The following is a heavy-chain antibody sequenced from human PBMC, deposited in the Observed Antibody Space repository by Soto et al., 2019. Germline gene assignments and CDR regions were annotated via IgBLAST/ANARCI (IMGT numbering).Heavy chain of an antibody. CDR1: RFTLSSYS. Sequence: EVQLVESGGGLVQPGGSLRLACAASRFTLSSYSMNWVRQAPGKGLEWISYISSSSGTKYYADSVKGRFTISRDNAENSLFLQMNSLRDEDTAVYYCTRDRLTGTGGGFDPWGQGTLVTVS. CDR3: TRDRLTGTGGGFDP. CDR2: ISSSSGTK. D-gene: IGHD1-20*01. J-gene: IGHJ5*02. V-gene: IGHV3-48*02.